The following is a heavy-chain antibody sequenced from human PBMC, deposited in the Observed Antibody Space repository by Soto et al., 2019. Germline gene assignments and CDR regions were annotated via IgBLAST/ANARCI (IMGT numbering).Heavy chain of an antibody. CDR3: ARAGYGSSWYYDYDMDV. J-gene: IGHJ6*02. CDR1: GGTFSSYA. CDR2: IIPLFGTA. V-gene: IGHV1-69*01. Sequence: QVQLVQSGAEVKKPGSSVKVSCKASGGTFSSYAISWVRQAPGQGLEWMGGIIPLFGTANYAQKSQGRVTITPDESTSTAYMKLSSLRAEDTGVYSCARAGYGSSWYYDYDMDVWGLGTTVTVAS. D-gene: IGHD6-13*01.